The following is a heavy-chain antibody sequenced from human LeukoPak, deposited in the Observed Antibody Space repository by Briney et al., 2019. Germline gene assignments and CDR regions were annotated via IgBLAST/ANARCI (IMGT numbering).Heavy chain of an antibody. CDR2: IYPGDSDT. V-gene: IGHV5-51*01. J-gene: IGHJ4*02. CDR3: AKPSKRGVTTPFDY. D-gene: IGHD3-10*01. CDR1: GYDFAGYW. Sequence: GESLKISCKGSGYDFAGYWIAWVRQMPGKGLECMGIIYPGDSDTRYSPSFQGQVTISADKSINTAYLRWNSLKASDTAMYYCAKPSKRGVTTPFDYWGQGSLVTVSS.